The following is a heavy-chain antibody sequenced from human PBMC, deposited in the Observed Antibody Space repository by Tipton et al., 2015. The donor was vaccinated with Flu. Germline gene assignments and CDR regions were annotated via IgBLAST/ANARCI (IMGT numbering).Heavy chain of an antibody. Sequence: TLSLTCTVSGGSVSSGSYYWSWIRQPPGKGLEWIGYIYYSGSTNYNPSLKSRVTISVDTSKNQFSLKLSSVTAADTAVYYCARDRMNDILAGYYSICGMDFWGQGTTVTVSS. D-gene: IGHD3-9*01. CDR1: GGSVSSGSYY. J-gene: IGHJ6*02. CDR2: IYYSGST. CDR3: ARDRMNDILAGYYSICGMDF. V-gene: IGHV4-61*01.